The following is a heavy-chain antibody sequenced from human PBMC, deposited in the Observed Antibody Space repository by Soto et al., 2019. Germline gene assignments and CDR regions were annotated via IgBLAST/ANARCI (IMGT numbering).Heavy chain of an antibody. V-gene: IGHV4-59*01. D-gene: IGHD6-6*01. Sequence: SETLSLTCTVSGGSISSYYWSWIRQPPGKGLEWIGYIYYSGSTNYNPSLKSRVTISVDTSKNQFSLKLSSVTAADTAVYYCASAHSSSSGWFDPWGQGTLVTVSS. CDR3: ASAHSSSSGWFDP. J-gene: IGHJ5*02. CDR2: IYYSGST. CDR1: GGSISSYY.